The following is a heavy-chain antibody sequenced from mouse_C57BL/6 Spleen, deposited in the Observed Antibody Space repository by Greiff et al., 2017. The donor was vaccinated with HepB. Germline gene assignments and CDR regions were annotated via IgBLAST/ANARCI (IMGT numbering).Heavy chain of an antibody. CDR3: ARAYGNYVGYYAMDY. V-gene: IGHV1-53*01. CDR2: INPSNGGT. CDR1: GYTFTSYW. Sequence: QVQLQQPGTELVKPGASVKLSCKASGYTFTSYWMHLVKQRPGQGLEWIGNINPSNGGTNYNEKFKSKATLTVDKSSSTAYMQLSSLTSEDSAVYYCARAYGNYVGYYAMDYWGQGTSVTVSS. J-gene: IGHJ4*01. D-gene: IGHD2-1*01.